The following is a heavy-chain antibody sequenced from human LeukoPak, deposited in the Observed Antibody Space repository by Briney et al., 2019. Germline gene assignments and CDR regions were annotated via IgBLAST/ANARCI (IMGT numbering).Heavy chain of an antibody. CDR3: ARDRYFDWLFWFDP. CDR1: GGTFSSYA. CDR2: IIPIFGTA. Sequence: ASVKVSCTASGGTFSSYAISWVRQAPGQGLEWMGGIIPIFGTANYAQKFQGRVTITADKSTSTAYMELSSLRSDDTAVYYCARDRYFDWLFWFDPWGQGTPVTVSS. J-gene: IGHJ5*02. D-gene: IGHD3-9*01. V-gene: IGHV1-69*06.